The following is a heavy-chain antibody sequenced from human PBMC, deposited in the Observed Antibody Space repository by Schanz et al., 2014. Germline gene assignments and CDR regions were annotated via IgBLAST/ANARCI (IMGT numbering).Heavy chain of an antibody. Sequence: EVHLLDSGGGLVQPGGSLRLSCAASGFTFTNYAMSWVRQAPGKGLEWVSAISGSGGSTYYADSVRGRFTISRDNAENTLFLQMNSRRAEDTAVYYCARKVVATIGGYYDNWGQGTLVIVSS. J-gene: IGHJ4*02. CDR1: GFTFTNYA. V-gene: IGHV3-23*01. CDR2: ISGSGGST. D-gene: IGHD5-12*01. CDR3: ARKVVATIGGYYDN.